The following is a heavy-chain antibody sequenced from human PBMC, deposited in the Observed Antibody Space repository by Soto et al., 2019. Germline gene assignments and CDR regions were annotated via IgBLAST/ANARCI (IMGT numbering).Heavy chain of an antibody. CDR2: ISYDGSNK. CDR3: AKPRADNGVGWFDP. D-gene: IGHD2-8*01. Sequence: QVQLVESGGGVVQPGRSLRLSCAASGFTFSSYGMHWVRQAPGKGLEWVAVISYDGSNKYYADSVKGRFTISRDNSKNTLYLQMNSLRAEDTAVYYCAKPRADNGVGWFDPWGQGTLVTVSS. CDR1: GFTFSSYG. J-gene: IGHJ5*02. V-gene: IGHV3-30*18.